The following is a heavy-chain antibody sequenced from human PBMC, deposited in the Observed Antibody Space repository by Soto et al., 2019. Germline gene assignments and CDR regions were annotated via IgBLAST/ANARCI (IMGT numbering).Heavy chain of an antibody. CDR3: ARPRGPRGYDLIDY. D-gene: IGHD5-12*01. CDR1: GFPFSDYS. CDR2: ISPSSDSS. J-gene: IGHJ4*02. Sequence: EVQLVASGGGLVKPGGSLRLACAASGFPFSDYSWNWVRQTPGKGLEWVSSISPSSDSSYYADSVKGRFTISRDNAKNSLFLQMNSLRDEDTAVYYCARPRGPRGYDLIDYWGQGTLVIVSS. V-gene: IGHV3-21*02.